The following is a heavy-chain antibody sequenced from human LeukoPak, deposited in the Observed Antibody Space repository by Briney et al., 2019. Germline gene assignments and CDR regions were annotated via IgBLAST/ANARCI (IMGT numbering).Heavy chain of an antibody. V-gene: IGHV3-23*01. CDR1: GFTFITFA. J-gene: IGHJ4*02. CDR3: AKLHIVVVTAFDY. Sequence: GGSLRLSCAASGFTFITFAMNWVRQAPGKGLEWVSSISGSGRSTFYADSVKGRFTISRDNSKNTLYLQMNSLRAEDTAVYYCAKLHIVVVTAFDYWGQGTLVTVSS. D-gene: IGHD3-22*01. CDR2: ISGSGRST.